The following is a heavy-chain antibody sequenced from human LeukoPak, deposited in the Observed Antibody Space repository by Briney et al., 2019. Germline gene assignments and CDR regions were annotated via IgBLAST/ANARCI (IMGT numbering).Heavy chain of an antibody. J-gene: IGHJ6*02. CDR3: AKYLPIFGEFYGMDV. CDR2: ISYDGSNK. CDR1: GFTFSSYG. Sequence: GGSLRLSCAASGFTFSSYGMHWVRQAPGKGLEWVAVISYDGSNKYYADSVKGRFTISRDNSKNTLYLQMNSLRAEDTAVYYCAKYLPIFGEFYGMDVWGQGTTVTVSS. V-gene: IGHV3-30*18. D-gene: IGHD3-10*01.